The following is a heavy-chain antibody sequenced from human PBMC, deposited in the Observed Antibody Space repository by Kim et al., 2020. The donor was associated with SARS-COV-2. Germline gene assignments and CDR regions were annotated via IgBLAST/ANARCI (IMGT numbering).Heavy chain of an antibody. CDR2: IKSKTDGGTT. V-gene: IGHV3-15*01. Sequence: GGSLRLSCAASGFTFSNAWMSWVRQAPGKGLEWVGRIKSKTDGGTTDYAAPVKGRFTISRDDSKNTLYLQMNSLKTEDTAVYYCTTDRAPAKAYYYDSSGYWGPDYWGEGTLVTVSP. D-gene: IGHD3-22*01. CDR1: GFTFSNAW. CDR3: TTDRAPAKAYYYDSSGYWGPDY. J-gene: IGHJ4*02.